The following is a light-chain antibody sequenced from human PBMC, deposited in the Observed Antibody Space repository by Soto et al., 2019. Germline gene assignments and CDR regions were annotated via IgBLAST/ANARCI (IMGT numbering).Light chain of an antibody. J-gene: IGKJ5*01. V-gene: IGKV3-20*01. Sequence: DIVLTQSPGTLSLSPGERATLSCRASQSVSSSYLAWYQQKPRQAPRLXIYGASSRATGIPDRFSGSGSGTDFTLTISRLEPEDFAVYYCQQYDSSPITFGQGTRLEIK. CDR1: QSVSSSY. CDR2: GAS. CDR3: QQYDSSPIT.